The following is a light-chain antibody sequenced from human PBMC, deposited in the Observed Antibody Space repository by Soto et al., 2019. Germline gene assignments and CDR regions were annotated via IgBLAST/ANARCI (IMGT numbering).Light chain of an antibody. Sequence: QSALTQPASVSGSPGQSITISCTGTSSDVGLYNLVSWYQHLPGKAPKLIIYEVNERPSGISDRFSGSKSGNTASLTISGLQDEDEADYYCCSYVGSSIFMFGGGTKLTVL. CDR1: SSDVGLYNL. J-gene: IGLJ3*02. CDR3: CSYVGSSIFM. CDR2: EVN. V-gene: IGLV2-23*02.